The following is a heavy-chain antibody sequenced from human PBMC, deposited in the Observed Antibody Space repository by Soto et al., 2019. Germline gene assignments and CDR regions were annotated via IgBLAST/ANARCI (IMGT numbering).Heavy chain of an antibody. CDR1: GFSFSSYA. D-gene: IGHD3-3*01. J-gene: IGHJ4*02. CDR2: ISGSGGSI. V-gene: IGHV3-23*01. Sequence: XGCMRLSCAASGFSFSSYAMSWVRQAPGKGLEWVSAISGSGGSIYYADSVKGRFTISRDNAKNSLYLQMNSLRAEDTAVYYCARDHRITIFGVVIMAFDYWGQGTLVTVS. CDR3: ARDHRITIFGVVIMAFDY.